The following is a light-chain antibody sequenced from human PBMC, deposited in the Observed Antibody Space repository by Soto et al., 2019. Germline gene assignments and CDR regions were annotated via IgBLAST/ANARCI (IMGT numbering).Light chain of an antibody. CDR1: QSISSY. CDR2: AAS. J-gene: IGKJ1*01. V-gene: IGKV1-39*01. CDR3: QQSYSTTWT. Sequence: DIQMPQSPTSLSASLGDRFTITCLASQSISSYLNWYQQKPGKAPKLLIYAASSLQSGVPSRFSGSGSGTDFTLTISSLQPEDFATYYCQQSYSTTWTFGQGTKVDIK.